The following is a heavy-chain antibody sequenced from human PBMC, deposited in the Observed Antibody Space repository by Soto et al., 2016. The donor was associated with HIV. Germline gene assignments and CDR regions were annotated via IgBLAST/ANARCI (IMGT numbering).Heavy chain of an antibody. CDR2: ISSTSSTI. V-gene: IGHV3-48*04. CDR1: GFSFSSYS. Sequence: EVQLVESGGGLVQPGRSLRLSCTASGFSFSSYSMNWVRQAPGKGLDWIAYISSTSSTIYYADSVKGRFTISRDNAKNSLYLRMNGLTVEDTAVYYCARDKSINYDRYHYYYTDSWGQRNRGHRVL. J-gene: IGHJ6*03. CDR3: ARDKSINYDRYHYYYTDS. D-gene: IGHD4-4*01.